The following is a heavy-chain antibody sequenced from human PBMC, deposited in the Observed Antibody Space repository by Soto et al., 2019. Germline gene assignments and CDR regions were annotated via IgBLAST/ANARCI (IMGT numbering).Heavy chain of an antibody. J-gene: IGHJ3*02. V-gene: IGHV5-51*01. CDR2: IYPGDSDT. CDR3: ARLDCSGGSCYPTDAFDI. Sequence: GESLKISCKGSGYSFTSYWIGWVRQMPGKGLEWMGIIYPGDSDTRYSPSFQGQVTISADKSISTAYLQWSSLKASDTAMYYCARLDCSGGSCYPTDAFDIWGQGTMVTVSS. D-gene: IGHD2-15*01. CDR1: GYSFTSYW.